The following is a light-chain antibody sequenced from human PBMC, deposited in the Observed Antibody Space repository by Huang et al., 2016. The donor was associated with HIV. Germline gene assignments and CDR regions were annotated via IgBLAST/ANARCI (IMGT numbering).Light chain of an antibody. J-gene: IGKJ4*01. CDR1: QAISDY. Sequence: EIVLTQSPATLSVFLGDTVSLSCRASQAISDYLGWYQQKPGQAPRLLIYDASIGPAGVSDRFRGSGSGTDFTLTINGLESEDFAFYYCQQRGSRVTFGGGT. CDR2: DAS. CDR3: QQRGSRVT. V-gene: IGKV3-11*01.